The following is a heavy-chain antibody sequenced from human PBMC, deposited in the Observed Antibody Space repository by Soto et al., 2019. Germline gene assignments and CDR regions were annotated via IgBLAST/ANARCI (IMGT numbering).Heavy chain of an antibody. Sequence: QVQLVQSGAEVKKPGASVKVSCKASGYTFTSYYMHWVRQAPGQGLEWMGIINPSGGSTSYAQKFQGRVTMTRDTSTSTVYMELSSLRSEDTAVYYCARGIPSAEDVVVVAASSDFDYWGQGTLVTVSS. CDR1: GYTFTSYY. J-gene: IGHJ4*02. V-gene: IGHV1-46*01. CDR2: INPSGGST. CDR3: ARGIPSAEDVVVVAASSDFDY. D-gene: IGHD2-15*01.